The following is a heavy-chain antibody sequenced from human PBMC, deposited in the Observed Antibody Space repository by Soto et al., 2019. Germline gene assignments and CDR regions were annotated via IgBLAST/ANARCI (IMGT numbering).Heavy chain of an antibody. D-gene: IGHD3-16*02. Sequence: PSETLSLTCAVYGGSFSGYYWSWIRQPPGKGLEWIGEINHSGSTNYNPSLKSRVTISVDTSKNQFSLKLSSVTAADTAVYYCARARPDNYDYVWGSYRPWDYWGQGTLVTVSS. CDR2: INHSGST. CDR3: ARARPDNYDYVWGSYRPWDY. V-gene: IGHV4-34*01. J-gene: IGHJ4*02. CDR1: GGSFSGYY.